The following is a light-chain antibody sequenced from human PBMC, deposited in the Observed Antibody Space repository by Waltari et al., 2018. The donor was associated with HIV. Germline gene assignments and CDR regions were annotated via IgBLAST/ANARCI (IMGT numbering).Light chain of an antibody. Sequence: QTVVTQEPSLTVSPGGTVTLTCASSTGAVTSGYYPTWFQQKPGQAPRALIYTTGSKLSWTPARFSGSILGGKAALTLSGVQPEDEAEYYCLLYYGGGRPYVFGTGTKVTVL. CDR1: TGAVTSGYY. CDR3: LLYYGGGRPYV. V-gene: IGLV7-43*01. J-gene: IGLJ1*01. CDR2: TTG.